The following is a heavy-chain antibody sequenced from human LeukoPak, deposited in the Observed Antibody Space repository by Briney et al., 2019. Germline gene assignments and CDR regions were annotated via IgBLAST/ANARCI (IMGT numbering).Heavy chain of an antibody. D-gene: IGHD6-13*01. CDR1: GYTFINYG. J-gene: IGHJ6*03. CDR3: ARGAYSSSWYYHYYYYMDV. Sequence: ASVKVSCKASGYTFINYGISWVRQATGQGLEWMGWISAYNGNTNYAQKLQGRVTMTTDTSTSTAYMELRSLRSDDTAVYYCARGAYSSSWYYHYYYYMDVWGKGTTVTVSS. V-gene: IGHV1-18*01. CDR2: ISAYNGNT.